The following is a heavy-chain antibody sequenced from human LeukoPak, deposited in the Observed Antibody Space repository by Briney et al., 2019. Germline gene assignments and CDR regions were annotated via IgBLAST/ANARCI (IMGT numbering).Heavy chain of an antibody. CDR2: IKPDGSEI. Sequence: PGGSLRLSCAASGFTFSDSWMDWVRQAPGKGLEWVANIKPDGSEIYYVDSVKGRFTISRDNAKNSLYLQTNSLKAEDTAIYYCARDPSYGSTWYVNWFDPWGQGTLVTVSS. CDR1: GFTFSDSW. D-gene: IGHD6-13*01. V-gene: IGHV3-7*05. J-gene: IGHJ5*02. CDR3: ARDPSYGSTWYVNWFDP.